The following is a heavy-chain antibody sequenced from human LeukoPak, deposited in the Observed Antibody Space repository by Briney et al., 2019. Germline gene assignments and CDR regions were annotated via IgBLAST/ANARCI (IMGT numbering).Heavy chain of an antibody. CDR1: GYSISSGYY. D-gene: IGHD6-19*01. V-gene: IGHV4-38-2*01. CDR3: ARHSLRVAGTSQFDY. CDR2: IYHSGST. Sequence: KSSETLSLTCAVSGYSISSGYYWGWIRQPPGKGLEWIGSIYHSGSTYYNPPLKSRVTISVDTSKNQFSLKLSSVTAADTAVYYCARHSLRVAGTSQFDYWGQGTLVTVSS. J-gene: IGHJ4*02.